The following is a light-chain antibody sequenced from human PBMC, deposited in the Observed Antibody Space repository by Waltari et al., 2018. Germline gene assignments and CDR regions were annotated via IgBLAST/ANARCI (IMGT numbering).Light chain of an antibody. Sequence: QAALTQPRPVSGSPGQSVTISCTGIGSDLGGYSYVSWYQQHPGTAPKVLIYEVTQRPSGVSDRFSGSKSGNTASLTISGLQAEDEADYYCCSYAGSYIFDLFGSGTKLTVL. J-gene: IGLJ6*01. V-gene: IGLV2-11*01. CDR3: CSYAGSYIFDL. CDR1: GSDLGGYSY. CDR2: EVT.